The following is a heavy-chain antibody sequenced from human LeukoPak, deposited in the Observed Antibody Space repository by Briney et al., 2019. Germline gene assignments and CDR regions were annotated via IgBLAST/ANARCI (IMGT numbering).Heavy chain of an antibody. D-gene: IGHD2-2*01. CDR3: AKWDVQLIPGATRGRNVEGSFFDF. Sequence: GGPLPLFCGVSGFLDRICAMRWLRDARGEAGVGVSGLRERGWQTHYVDPVRGRFTISRDNVKNTLSLQMNSLRAEDTAVYYCAKWDVQLIPGATRGRNVEGSFFDFWGQGTLVTVSS. J-gene: IGHJ4*02. V-gene: IGHV3-23*01. CDR1: GFLDRICA. CDR2: LRERGWQT.